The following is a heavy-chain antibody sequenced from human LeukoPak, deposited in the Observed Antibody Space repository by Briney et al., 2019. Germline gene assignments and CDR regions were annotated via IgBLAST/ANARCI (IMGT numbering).Heavy chain of an antibody. V-gene: IGHV4-34*01. Sequence: SETLSLTCAVYGGSFSGYYWSWIRQPPGKGLEWIGEINHSGSTNYNPSLKSRVTISVDRSKNQFSLKLSSVTAADTAVYYCARGSGDVVDYYGMDVWGQGTTVTVSS. J-gene: IGHJ6*02. CDR3: ARGSGDVVDYYGMDV. CDR1: GGSFSGYY. D-gene: IGHD5-12*01. CDR2: INHSGST.